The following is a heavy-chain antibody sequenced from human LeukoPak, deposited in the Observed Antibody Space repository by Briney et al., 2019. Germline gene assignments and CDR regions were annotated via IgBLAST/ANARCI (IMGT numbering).Heavy chain of an antibody. CDR2: MYLSGTT. Sequence: PSETLTLTCTVSGDSINSLDLWSWVRQPPGKGLEWIGEMYLSGTTHSNPSVKSRVTISIDKSKNQFFLNLSSVTAADTAVYYCAGLVGRYSSGLYYYYFDYWGQGTLVTVSS. CDR1: GDSINSLDL. CDR3: AGLVGRYSSGLYYYYFDY. V-gene: IGHV4-4*02. D-gene: IGHD3-22*01. J-gene: IGHJ4*02.